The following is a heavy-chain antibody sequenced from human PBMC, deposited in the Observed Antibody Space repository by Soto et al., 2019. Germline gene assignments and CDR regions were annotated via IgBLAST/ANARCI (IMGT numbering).Heavy chain of an antibody. CDR1: GFSLRKNG. J-gene: IGHJ6*02. D-gene: IGHD3-22*01. CDR3: VKGGSGNYLTYYYYYGMDV. Sequence: XVYLQLCCAASGFSLRKNGVQCVSQAPGQGLKWVAVIAYDGNNKYNEDSMKGRFTITRDNSQNTVYLEMNNLRAEDTAMSYCVKGGSGNYLTYYYYYGMDVWGQGTTVTVSS. CDR2: IAYDGNNK. V-gene: IGHV3-30*18.